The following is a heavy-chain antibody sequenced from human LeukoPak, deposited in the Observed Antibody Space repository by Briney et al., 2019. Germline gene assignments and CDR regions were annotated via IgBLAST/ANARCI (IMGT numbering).Heavy chain of an antibody. CDR1: GFTFSDYA. J-gene: IGHJ4*02. CDR2: IWYDGSNK. D-gene: IGHD6-19*01. CDR3: ARDRFSSGWYYFDY. Sequence: PGGSLRLSCAVSGFTFSDYAMTWVRQAPGKGLEWVAVIWYDGSNKYYADSVKGRFTISRDNSKNTLYLQMNSLRAEDTAVYYCARDRFSSGWYYFDYWGQGTLVTVSS. V-gene: IGHV3-33*08.